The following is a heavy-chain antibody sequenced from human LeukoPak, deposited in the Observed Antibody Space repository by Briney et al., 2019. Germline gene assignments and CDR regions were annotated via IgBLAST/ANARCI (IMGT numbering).Heavy chain of an antibody. Sequence: ASVKVSCKASGYTFTTFGITWVRQAPGQGLEWMGWINTYNGNTNYAQNLQGRVTMTTDTSTSTAYMELRSLTSDDQAVSYCARLGSDCGGGNCYWGQGTLVTVSS. CDR2: INTYNGNT. CDR1: GYTFTTFG. J-gene: IGHJ4*02. CDR3: ARLGSDCGGGNCY. D-gene: IGHD2-15*01. V-gene: IGHV1-18*01.